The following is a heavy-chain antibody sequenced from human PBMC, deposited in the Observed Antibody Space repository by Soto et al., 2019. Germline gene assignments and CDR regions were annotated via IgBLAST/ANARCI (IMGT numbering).Heavy chain of an antibody. D-gene: IGHD3-10*01. CDR1: GFTFSNYI. CDR2: INSSSSTI. V-gene: IGHV3-48*02. CDR3: ALVRSTSMGRGFVS. J-gene: IGHJ4*02. Sequence: PAGTLTLSCTASGFTFSNYIMNWIRQAPGKGLEWIWYINSSSSTIYYADPVKRRFTIFRDNAKNSLYLQMNILGDEDTAVYYFALVRSTSMGRGFVSGAQGPLATAS.